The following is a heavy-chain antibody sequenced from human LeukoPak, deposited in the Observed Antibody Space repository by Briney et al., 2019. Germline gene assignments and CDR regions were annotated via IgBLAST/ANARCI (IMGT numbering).Heavy chain of an antibody. Sequence: ASVKVSCKASGYIFTDYAIHWLRQAPGQRPEWMGWMNAGNGNTKYSQKFQGRITLIRDTSAATAYMELSSLRHDDLAVYYCARGMATIDGYYYYMDVWGKGTTVTVSS. J-gene: IGHJ6*03. V-gene: IGHV1-3*01. CDR1: GYIFTDYA. CDR3: ARGMATIDGYYYYMDV. CDR2: MNAGNGNT. D-gene: IGHD5-24*01.